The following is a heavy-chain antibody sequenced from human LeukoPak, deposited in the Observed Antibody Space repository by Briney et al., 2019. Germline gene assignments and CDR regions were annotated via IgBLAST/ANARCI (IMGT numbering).Heavy chain of an antibody. CDR3: AKSVRGDRDY. CDR1: GFTFSSYA. V-gene: IGHV3-23*01. Sequence: GGSLSLSCTASGFTFSSYAMSRVRQAPGKGLEWVSAISGSGGSTYYADSVKGRFTISRDNSKNTLYLQMNSLRAEDTAVYYCAKSVRGDRDYWGQGTLVTVSS. CDR2: ISGSGGST. J-gene: IGHJ4*02. D-gene: IGHD3-10*02.